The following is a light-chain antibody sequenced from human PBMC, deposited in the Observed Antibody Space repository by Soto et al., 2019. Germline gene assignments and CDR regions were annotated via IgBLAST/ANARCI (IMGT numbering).Light chain of an antibody. Sequence: DIQMTQSPSSLSASVGDRVTITCQASQDITIYLNWYQQRPGRAPKLLIYDASTLETGVPSRFSGSGSGTDFTFTISSLQPEDIATYYCQHYENLPFTFGPGTKGDIK. CDR1: QDITIY. J-gene: IGKJ3*01. CDR3: QHYENLPFT. V-gene: IGKV1-33*01. CDR2: DAS.